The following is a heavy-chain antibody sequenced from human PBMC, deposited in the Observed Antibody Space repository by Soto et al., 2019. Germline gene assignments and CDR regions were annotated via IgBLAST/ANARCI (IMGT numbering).Heavy chain of an antibody. V-gene: IGHV4-31*03. J-gene: IGHJ4*02. CDR3: ARVGYDILTGYPIFDY. CDR2: IYYSGST. D-gene: IGHD3-9*01. Sequence: ASETLSLTCTVSGGSISSGGYYWSWIRQHPGKGLEWIGYIYYSGSTYYNPSLKSRVTISVDTSKNQFSLKLSSVTAADTAVYYCARVGYDILTGYPIFDYWGQGTLVTVSS. CDR1: GGSISSGGYY.